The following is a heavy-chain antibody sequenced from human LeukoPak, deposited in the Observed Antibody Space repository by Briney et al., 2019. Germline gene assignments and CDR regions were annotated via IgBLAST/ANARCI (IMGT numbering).Heavy chain of an antibody. CDR2: ISASGGST. Sequence: GGSLRLSCAASGFTFTNYWMSWVRQAPGKGLEWVSSISASGGSTYYADSVKGRFTISRDNSKNTLYLQMNSLRAEDTAKYYCTKGGVGAPSGAFDIWGQGTMVTVSS. J-gene: IGHJ3*02. CDR3: TKGGVGAPSGAFDI. V-gene: IGHV3-23*01. D-gene: IGHD1-26*01. CDR1: GFTFTNYW.